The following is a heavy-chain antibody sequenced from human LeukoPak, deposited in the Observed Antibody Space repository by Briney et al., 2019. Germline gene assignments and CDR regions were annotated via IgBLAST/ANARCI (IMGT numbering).Heavy chain of an antibody. CDR1: GYNFNTSW. J-gene: IGHJ4*02. CDR2: IYPGDSDT. Sequence: GESLKISCKGSGYNFNTSWIGWVRQMPGKGLEWMGVIYPGDSDTIYNPSLQGQVTLSVDKSISTAYLQWNTLKASDTATYYCAKHPSGNSYLPLSYWGQGTLVTVSS. V-gene: IGHV5-51*01. CDR3: AKHPSGNSYLPLSY. D-gene: IGHD1-1*01.